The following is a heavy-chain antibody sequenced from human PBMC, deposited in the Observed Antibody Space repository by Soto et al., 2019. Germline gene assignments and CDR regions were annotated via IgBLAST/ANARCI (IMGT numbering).Heavy chain of an antibody. D-gene: IGHD1-7*01. CDR2: IIPIFGTV. CDR1: GGTFSSYA. V-gene: IGHV1-69*01. Sequence: QVQLVQSGAEVKKPGSSVKVSCKASGGTFSSYAISWVRQAPGHGLEWMGGIIPIFGTVNYAQKFQGRDTMPADEFTSLAYMEKSSLRADDTAVYYCARGAELELPWFDPWGQGTLVTVSS. CDR3: ARGAELELPWFDP. J-gene: IGHJ5*02.